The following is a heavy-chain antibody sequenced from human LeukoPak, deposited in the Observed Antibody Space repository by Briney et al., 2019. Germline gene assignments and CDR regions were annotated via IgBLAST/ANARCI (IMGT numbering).Heavy chain of an antibody. Sequence: SETLSLTCTVSGGSISSQYWTWIRQPPGKGPEWIAYIDNRGNINYNPSLRSRATISIDTSKNQFSLKLSSVTAADTAVYYCARWGDGSGSYRGFDIWGQGTTVTVSS. D-gene: IGHD3-3*01. CDR3: ARWGDGSGSYRGFDI. CDR1: GGSISSQY. J-gene: IGHJ3*02. CDR2: IDNRGNI. V-gene: IGHV4-59*11.